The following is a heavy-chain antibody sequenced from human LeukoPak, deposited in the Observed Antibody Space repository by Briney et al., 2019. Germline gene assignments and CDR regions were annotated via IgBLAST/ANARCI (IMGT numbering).Heavy chain of an antibody. J-gene: IGHJ5*02. Sequence: SETLSLTCTVSGGSISSYYWSWIRQPPGKGLEWIGYISYGGSTNFNPSLKSQVTISVDTSKNQFSLKLSSVTAADTAVYYCAREGTAGTNLNWFDPWGQGTLVTVSS. CDR2: ISYGGST. D-gene: IGHD1-1*01. V-gene: IGHV4-59*01. CDR1: GGSISSYY. CDR3: AREGTAGTNLNWFDP.